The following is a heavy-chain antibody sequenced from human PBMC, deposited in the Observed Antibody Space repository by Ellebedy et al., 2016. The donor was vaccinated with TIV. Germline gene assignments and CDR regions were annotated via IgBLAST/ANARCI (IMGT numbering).Heavy chain of an antibody. CDR1: GGTFSSYA. CDR2: MNPNSGNT. Sequence: ASVKVSCKASGGTFSSYAISWVRQATGQGLEWMGWMNPNSGNTGYAQKFQGRVTMTRNTSISTAYMELSSLRSEDTAVYYCARRGSTIMVRGVISWFDPWGQGTLVTVSS. V-gene: IGHV1-8*02. J-gene: IGHJ5*02. D-gene: IGHD3-10*01. CDR3: ARRGSTIMVRGVISWFDP.